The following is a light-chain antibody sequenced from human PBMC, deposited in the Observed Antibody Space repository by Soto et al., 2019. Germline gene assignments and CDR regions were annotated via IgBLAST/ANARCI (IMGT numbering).Light chain of an antibody. CDR3: CSYAGRDTLYG. CDR1: STDVGGYNY. V-gene: IGLV2-11*01. CDR2: DVS. J-gene: IGLJ1*01. Sequence: QSALTQPRSVSGSPGQSVTISCTGTSTDVGGYNYVSWYQQHPGKVPKLMLYDVSKRPSGVPDRFSGSKSGNTASLTIFGLQAEDEADYYCCSYAGRDTLYGFGSGTKVTVL.